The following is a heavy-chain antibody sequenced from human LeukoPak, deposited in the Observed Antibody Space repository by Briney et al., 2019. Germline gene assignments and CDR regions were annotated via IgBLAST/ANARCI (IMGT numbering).Heavy chain of an antibody. J-gene: IGHJ4*02. CDR1: GYTFTSYY. CDR3: ARALRGYCSGGSCPNDY. D-gene: IGHD2-15*01. CDR2: INPSGGST. Sequence: GASVKVSCKASGYTFTSYYMHWVRQAPGQGLEWMGIINPSGGSTSYAQKFQGRVTMTRDTSTSTAYMELSRLRSDDTAVSYCARALRGYCSGGSCPNDYWGQGTLVTVSS. V-gene: IGHV1-46*01.